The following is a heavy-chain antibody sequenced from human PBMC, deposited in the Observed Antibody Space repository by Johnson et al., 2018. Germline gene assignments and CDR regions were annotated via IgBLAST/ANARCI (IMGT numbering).Heavy chain of an antibody. Sequence: VQLLESGGGVVQPGRSLRLSCAASGFTFSSYGMHWVRQAPGKGLEWVAVISYDGSNKYYADSVKGRFTMSRDNSKNTLYLQMNSLRAEDTAVYYCARVLLDYYYYMDVWGKGTTVTVSS. J-gene: IGHJ6*03. CDR3: ARVLLDYYYYMDV. D-gene: IGHD2-15*01. CDR2: ISYDGSNK. V-gene: IGHV3-30*03. CDR1: GFTFSSYG.